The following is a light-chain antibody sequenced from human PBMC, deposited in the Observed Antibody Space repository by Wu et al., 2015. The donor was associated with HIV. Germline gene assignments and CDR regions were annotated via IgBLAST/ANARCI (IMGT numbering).Light chain of an antibody. CDR3: LQSGSSPLT. V-gene: IGKV3-20*01. CDR2: GAS. CDR1: QSVSSNF. J-gene: IGKJ1*01. Sequence: EIVLTQSPGTLSLSPRERATLSCRASQSVSSNFLAWYQHRPGQAPRLLIYGASNRATGIPDRFSGSGSGTDFTLTISRLEPEDFAVYYCLQSGSSPLTFGRGTRVEIK.